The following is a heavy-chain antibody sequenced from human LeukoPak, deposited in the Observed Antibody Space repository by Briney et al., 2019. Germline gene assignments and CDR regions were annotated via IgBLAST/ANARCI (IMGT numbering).Heavy chain of an antibody. Sequence: ASVKVSCKASGYTFTDYYMHWVQQAPGKGLEWMGRVDPEDGETIYAEKFQGRVTITADTSTDTAYMELSSLRSEDTAVYYCATLRPIVGAQPDYFDYWGQGTLVTVSS. CDR1: GYTFTDYY. V-gene: IGHV1-69-2*01. CDR3: ATLRPIVGAQPDYFDY. D-gene: IGHD1-26*01. J-gene: IGHJ4*02. CDR2: VDPEDGET.